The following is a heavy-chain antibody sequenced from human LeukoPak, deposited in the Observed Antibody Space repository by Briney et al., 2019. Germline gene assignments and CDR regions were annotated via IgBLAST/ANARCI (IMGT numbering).Heavy chain of an antibody. V-gene: IGHV4-4*07. Sequence: SETLSLTCTVSGGSISSYYWSWIRQPAGTALEWIGRIYTSGTITYNPSLKSRVTISVDTSKNRFSLKLSSVTAADTAVYYCARDRSALTYYYGSGRYFDYWGQGTLVTVSS. J-gene: IGHJ4*02. D-gene: IGHD3-10*01. CDR2: IYTSGTI. CDR1: GGSISSYY. CDR3: ARDRSALTYYYGSGRYFDY.